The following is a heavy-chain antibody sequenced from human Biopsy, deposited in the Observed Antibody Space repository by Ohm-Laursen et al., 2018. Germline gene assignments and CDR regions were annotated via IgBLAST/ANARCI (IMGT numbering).Heavy chain of an antibody. CDR2: ISNSGNT. CDR3: ARRGSGGRSFDY. Sequence: SETLSLTCTVSGGSISSYYWSWTRQAPGKGLEWIGFISNSGNTNYNPSLKSRVTISADTSKNQFSLKLGSVTVADTAVFYCARRGSGGRSFDYWGQGSLVTVSS. D-gene: IGHD2-15*01. J-gene: IGHJ4*02. V-gene: IGHV4-59*08. CDR1: GGSISSYY.